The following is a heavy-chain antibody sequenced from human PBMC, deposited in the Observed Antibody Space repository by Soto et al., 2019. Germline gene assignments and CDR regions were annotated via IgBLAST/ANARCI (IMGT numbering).Heavy chain of an antibody. CDR2: IFHSGSP. V-gene: IGHV4-4*02. Sequence: QVQLQESGPGLVKPSGTLSLTSAVSSGSISSSNWWSWVRLPPGKGLEWIGEIFHSGSPNYNLSLKSRVTISLDKSNNEVSLKLSSVTAADTAIYYCARSSNAIIGTMNFDHWGHGILVTVSS. J-gene: IGHJ4*01. CDR1: SGSISSSNW. D-gene: IGHD1-20*01. CDR3: ARSSNAIIGTMNFDH.